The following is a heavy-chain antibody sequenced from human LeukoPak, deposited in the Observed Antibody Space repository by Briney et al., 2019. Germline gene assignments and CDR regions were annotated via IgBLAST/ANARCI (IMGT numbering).Heavy chain of an antibody. V-gene: IGHV1-2*02. J-gene: IGHJ5*02. CDR1: GYTFTGYY. Sequence: GASVKVSCKASGYTFTGYYVHWVRQAPGQGLEWMGWINPNSGGTNYAQKFQGRVTMTRDTSISTAYMELSRLRSDDTAVYYCARDSIAVADSANWFDPWGQGTLVTVSS. D-gene: IGHD6-19*01. CDR3: ARDSIAVADSANWFDP. CDR2: INPNSGGT.